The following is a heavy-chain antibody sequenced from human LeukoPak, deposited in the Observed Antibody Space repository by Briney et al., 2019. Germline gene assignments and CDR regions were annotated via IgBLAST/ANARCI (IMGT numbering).Heavy chain of an antibody. J-gene: IGHJ4*02. CDR1: GFTFSSYG. CDR2: ISGSGGST. D-gene: IGHD6-13*01. Sequence: PGGTLRLSCAASGFTFSSYGMSWVRQAPGKGLEWVSAISGSGGSTYYADSVKGRFTISRDNSKNTLYLQMGSLRAEDMAVYYCARVAAVAENLDYWGQGTLVTVSS. CDR3: ARVAAVAENLDY. V-gene: IGHV3-23*01.